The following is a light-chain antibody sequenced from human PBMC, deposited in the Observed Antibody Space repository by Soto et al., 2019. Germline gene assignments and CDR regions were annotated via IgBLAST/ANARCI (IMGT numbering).Light chain of an antibody. CDR3: QQYDNRSLT. Sequence: DIQMTQSPSSLSASVGDRVTITCQASQDISNYLNWYQQKPGKAPKLLIYDASNLETGVPSRFSASGSGTDFTFTISSLQPEDIATYHCQQYDNRSLTFGGGTKVDIK. CDR2: DAS. J-gene: IGKJ4*01. CDR1: QDISNY. V-gene: IGKV1-33*01.